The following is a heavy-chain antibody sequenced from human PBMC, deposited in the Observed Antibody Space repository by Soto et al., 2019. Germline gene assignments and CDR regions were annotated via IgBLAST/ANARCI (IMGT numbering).Heavy chain of an antibody. D-gene: IGHD5-18*01. CDR2: IIPILGIA. J-gene: IGHJ4*02. Sequence: QVQLVQSGAEVKKPGSSVKVSCKASGGTFSSYTISWVRQAPGQGLEWMGRIIPILGIANYAQKFQGSVTITADKSTSTAYMELSSLRSEDTAVYYCARSDTAMPSFDYWGQGTLVTVSS. V-gene: IGHV1-69*02. CDR1: GGTFSSYT. CDR3: ARSDTAMPSFDY.